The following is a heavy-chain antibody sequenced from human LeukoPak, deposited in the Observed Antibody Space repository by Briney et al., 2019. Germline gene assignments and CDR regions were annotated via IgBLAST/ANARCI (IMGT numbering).Heavy chain of an antibody. CDR3: ARETSQKGAHYMYV. CDR2: INPDSGGT. V-gene: IGHV1-2*02. Sequence: ASVKVSCKASGYTFTGYYMHWVRQAPGQGLEWMGWINPDSGGTNYAQKFQGRVTMTRDTSISTAYMELSRLRSDDTAVYYCARETSQKGAHYMYVWGKGTTVTISS. CDR1: GYTFTGYY. D-gene: IGHD3-16*01. J-gene: IGHJ6*03.